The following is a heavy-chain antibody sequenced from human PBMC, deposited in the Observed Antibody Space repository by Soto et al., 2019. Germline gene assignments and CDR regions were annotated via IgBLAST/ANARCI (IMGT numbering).Heavy chain of an antibody. V-gene: IGHV3-48*03. CDR2: ISSSGSTI. J-gene: IGHJ3*02. Sequence: VGSLRLSCAASGFTFSSYEMNWVRQAPGKGLEWVSYISSSGSTIYYADSVKGRFTISRDNAKNSLYLQMNSLRAEDTAVYYCARIRDSSGYYPDAFDIWGQGTMVTVSS. CDR3: ARIRDSSGYYPDAFDI. CDR1: GFTFSSYE. D-gene: IGHD3-22*01.